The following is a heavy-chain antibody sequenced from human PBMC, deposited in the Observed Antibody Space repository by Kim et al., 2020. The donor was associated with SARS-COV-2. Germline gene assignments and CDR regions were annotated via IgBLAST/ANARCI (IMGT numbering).Heavy chain of an antibody. V-gene: IGHV4-34*01. J-gene: IGHJ4*02. D-gene: IGHD6-13*01. Sequence: SDTLSLTCAVYGGSFSGYYCSWIRQPPGKGLEWIGEINHSGSTNYNPSLKSRVTISVDTSKNQFSLKLSSVTAADTAVYYCARARIKAAAGYGYWGQGTLVTVSS. CDR1: GGSFSGYY. CDR2: INHSGST. CDR3: ARARIKAAAGYGY.